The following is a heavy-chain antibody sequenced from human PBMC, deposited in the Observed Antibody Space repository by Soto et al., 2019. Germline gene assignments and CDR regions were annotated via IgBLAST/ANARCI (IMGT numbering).Heavy chain of an antibody. J-gene: IGHJ4*02. Sequence: EVQLVESGGGLVQPGGSLRLSCAASGVTFSSYWMDWVRQAPGKGLVWVSRIKSDGTNIRYADSVKGRFTISRDNAKNTLYLQMNSLRAEDTAVYFSMINPGYWGQGTLVTVSS. CDR1: GVTFSSYW. CDR2: IKSDGTNI. CDR3: MINPGY. V-gene: IGHV3-74*01. D-gene: IGHD3-16*01.